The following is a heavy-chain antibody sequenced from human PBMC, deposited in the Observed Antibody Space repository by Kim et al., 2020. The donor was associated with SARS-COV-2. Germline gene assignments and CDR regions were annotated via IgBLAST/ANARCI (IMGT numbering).Heavy chain of an antibody. CDR2: IRSKPNNYAT. CDR3: SKWVDGFDY. V-gene: IGHV3-73*01. D-gene: IGHD5-12*01. CDR1: GFNFSGSA. J-gene: IGHJ4*02. Sequence: GGSLRLSCATSGFNFSGSAMHWVRQASGKGLEWVGRIRSKPNNYATVYAASVKGRLTISRDDSKNTAYLQMNSLKTEDTAVYYGSKWVDGFDYWGQGTLVTVSS.